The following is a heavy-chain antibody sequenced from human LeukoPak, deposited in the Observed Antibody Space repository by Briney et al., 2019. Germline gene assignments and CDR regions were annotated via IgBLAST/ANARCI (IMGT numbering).Heavy chain of an antibody. D-gene: IGHD2-21*02. Sequence: GGSLRLSCAASGFTFSSYWMSWVRQAPGKGLEWVANIKQDGSEKYYVDSVKGRFTISRDNAKNSLYLQMSSLRAEDTAVYYCARDGRGYCGGDCFLSWFDTWGQGTLVTVSS. CDR1: GFTFSSYW. J-gene: IGHJ5*02. CDR2: IKQDGSEK. CDR3: ARDGRGYCGGDCFLSWFDT. V-gene: IGHV3-7*01.